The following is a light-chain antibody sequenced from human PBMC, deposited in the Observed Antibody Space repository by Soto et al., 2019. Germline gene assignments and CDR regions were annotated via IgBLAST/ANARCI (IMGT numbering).Light chain of an antibody. CDR1: SSDVGGYNY. CDR2: DVS. CDR3: SSYTSSSTLEVV. Sequence: QSALTQPASVSGSPGQSITISCTGTSSDVGGYNYVSWYQQHPGKAPKLMIYDVSNRPSGVSNRFSGSKSGNTASLTISGLKAEDEADYYCSSYTSSSTLEVVFGGGTKRTVL. J-gene: IGLJ2*01. V-gene: IGLV2-14*01.